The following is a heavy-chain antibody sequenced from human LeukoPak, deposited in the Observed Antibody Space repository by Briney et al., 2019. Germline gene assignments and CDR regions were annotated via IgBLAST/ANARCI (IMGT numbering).Heavy chain of an antibody. CDR1: GFTFSDYG. CDR3: TSWFGDFNK. Sequence: PGGSLRLSCAASGFTFSDYGMHWVRQTPGKGLEWVANINPDGSDKYYVDSVKGRFTISRDNAKDSLYLQMNSLRADDTAVYYCTSWFGDFNKWGQGTLVTVSS. D-gene: IGHD3-10*01. CDR2: INPDGSDK. V-gene: IGHV3-7*01. J-gene: IGHJ4*02.